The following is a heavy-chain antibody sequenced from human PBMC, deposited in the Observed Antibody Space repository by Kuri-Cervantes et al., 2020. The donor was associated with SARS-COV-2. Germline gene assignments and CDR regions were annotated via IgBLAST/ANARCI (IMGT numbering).Heavy chain of an antibody. CDR1: GYTFTSYD. CDR3: ARDHSGSNEGYYFDY. Sequence: KISCKASGYTFTSYDINWVRQAPGQGLEWMGRIIPILGTANYAQKFQGRVTITTDESTSTAYMELSSLRSEDTAVYYCARDHSGSNEGYYFDYWGQGTLVTVSS. J-gene: IGHJ4*02. V-gene: IGHV1-69*11. CDR2: IIPILGTA. D-gene: IGHD1-26*01.